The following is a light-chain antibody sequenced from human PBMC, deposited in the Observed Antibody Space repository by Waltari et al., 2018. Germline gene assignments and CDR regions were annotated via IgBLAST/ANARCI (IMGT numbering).Light chain of an antibody. CDR2: GKY. V-gene: IGLV1-40*01. J-gene: IGLJ1*01. Sequence: VLTQPPSVSGAPGQTVTISCTGTSFNIGAGSDVQWYQQSTGSAPRLLIHGKYNRPPGVPARFYASKSATSASLVSSGLRSDEEGDYYCQCYDTSLASYVFGSGTKVTVL. CDR1: SFNIGAGSD. CDR3: QCYDTSLASYV.